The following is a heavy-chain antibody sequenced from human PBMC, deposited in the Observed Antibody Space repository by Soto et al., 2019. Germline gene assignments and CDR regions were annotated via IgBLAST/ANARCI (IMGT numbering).Heavy chain of an antibody. Sequence: GGSLRLSCAASGFTFSSYAMTWVRQAPGKGLEWVSGISGSGGNTYYADSVKGRFAISRDNSKTTLYLQMSSLRAEDTAVYYCAKDARYSNTWYYFDYWGQGTLVTVSS. J-gene: IGHJ4*02. CDR1: GFTFSSYA. V-gene: IGHV3-23*01. CDR2: ISGSGGNT. CDR3: AKDARYSNTWYYFDY. D-gene: IGHD6-13*01.